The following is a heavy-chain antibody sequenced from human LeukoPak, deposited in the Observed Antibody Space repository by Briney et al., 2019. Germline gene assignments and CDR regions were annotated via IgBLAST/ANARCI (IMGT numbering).Heavy chain of an antibody. CDR3: ARGLAPGWFDP. Sequence: ASVKVSCKASGYTFTGYYMHWVRQAPGQGLEWMGWINPNSGNTGYAQKFQGRVTMTRNTSISTAYMELSSLRSEDTAVYYCARGLAPGWFDPWGQGTLVTVSS. CDR2: INPNSGNT. CDR1: GYTFTGYY. J-gene: IGHJ5*02. V-gene: IGHV1-8*02.